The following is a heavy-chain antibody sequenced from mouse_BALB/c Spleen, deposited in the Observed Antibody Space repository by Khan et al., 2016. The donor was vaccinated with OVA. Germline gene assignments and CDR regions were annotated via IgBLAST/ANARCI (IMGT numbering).Heavy chain of an antibody. Sequence: EVELVESGGGLVQPGGSLKLSCATSGFTFSDYYMYWVRQTPEKRLEWVAYISTGGGSTYYPDTVKGRFTISRDTAKNTLYLQMSRLKSEDTAMYYCARQDGYYYAMDYWGQGTSVIVSS. CDR2: ISTGGGST. CDR3: ARQDGYYYAMDY. V-gene: IGHV5-12*02. D-gene: IGHD2-3*01. J-gene: IGHJ4*01. CDR1: GFTFSDYY.